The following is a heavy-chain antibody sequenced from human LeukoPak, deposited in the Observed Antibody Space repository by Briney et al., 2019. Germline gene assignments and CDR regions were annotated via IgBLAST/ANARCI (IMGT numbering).Heavy chain of an antibody. CDR3: ARGGTMIDGGQTLYYFDY. D-gene: IGHD3-22*01. Sequence: PSETLSLTCAVYGGSFSGYYWSWIRQPPGKGLEWIGEINHSGSTNYNPSLKSRVTISVDTSKNQFSLKLSSVTAAGTAVYYCARGGTMIDGGQTLYYFDYWGQGTLVTVSS. CDR2: INHSGST. V-gene: IGHV4-34*01. J-gene: IGHJ4*02. CDR1: GGSFSGYY.